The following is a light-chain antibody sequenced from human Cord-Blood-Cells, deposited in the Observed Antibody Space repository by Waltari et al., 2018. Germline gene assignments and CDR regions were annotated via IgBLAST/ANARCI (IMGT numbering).Light chain of an antibody. CDR2: GNR. V-gene: IGLV1-40*01. Sequence: QSVLTQPPSVSGAPGQRVTLSCTGTSSTTGAGYDVHRSQQLPGPAPTLLIYGNRNRPSGVPDRFSGSKSGTSASLAITGLQAEDEADYYCQSYDSSLSGFYVFGTGTKVTVL. CDR1: SSTTGAGYD. CDR3: QSYDSSLSGFYV. J-gene: IGLJ1*01.